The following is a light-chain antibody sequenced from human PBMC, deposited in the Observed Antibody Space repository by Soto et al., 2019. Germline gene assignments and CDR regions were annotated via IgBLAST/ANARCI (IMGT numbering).Light chain of an antibody. CDR2: WAS. Sequence: IVMTQSPDSLAVSLGERATINCKSSQSVLYSSNNNNYLAWYRQKPGQPTKLLIYWASIRESGVPDRISGSGSGTDFTLTISSLQAEDVAIYYCQQYYSTPPYTFGQGTKLEIK. CDR1: QSVLYSSNNNNY. J-gene: IGKJ2*01. CDR3: QQYYSTPPYT. V-gene: IGKV4-1*01.